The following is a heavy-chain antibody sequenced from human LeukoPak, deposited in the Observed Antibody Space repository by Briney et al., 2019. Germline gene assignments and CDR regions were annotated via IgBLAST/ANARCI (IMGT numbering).Heavy chain of an antibody. V-gene: IGHV3-53*01. CDR2: IYSGGST. J-gene: IGHJ6*03. CDR3: ARERSYCYYYMDV. Sequence: GSPRLSCAASGFTVSSNYMSWVRQAPGKGLEWVSVIYSGGSTYYADSVKGRFTISRDNSKNTVYLQMKSLRAEDTAVYFCARERSYCYYYMDVWGKGTTVTVSS. CDR1: GFTVSSNY. D-gene: IGHD3-10*01.